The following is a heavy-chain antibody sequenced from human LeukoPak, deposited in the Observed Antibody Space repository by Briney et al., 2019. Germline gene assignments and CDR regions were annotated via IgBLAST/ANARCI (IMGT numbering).Heavy chain of an antibody. D-gene: IGHD4-17*01. J-gene: IGHJ2*01. CDR3: AKDASPTATTAYWYFDL. Sequence: PGRSLRLSCAASGFTFSSYGMHWVRQAPGKGLEWVAVISYDGSNKYYADSVKGRFTISRDNSKNTLYLQMNSLRAEDTAVYYCAKDASPTATTAYWYFDLWGRGTLVTVSS. CDR1: GFTFSSYG. V-gene: IGHV3-30*18. CDR2: ISYDGSNK.